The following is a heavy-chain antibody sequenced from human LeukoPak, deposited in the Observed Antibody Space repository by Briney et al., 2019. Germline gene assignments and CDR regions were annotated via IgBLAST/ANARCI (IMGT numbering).Heavy chain of an antibody. Sequence: GGSLRLSCAASGFTFSDYYMSWIRQAPGKGLEWVSYISSSGSTIYYADSVKGRFTISRDNAKNSLYLQMNSLRAEDTAVYYCARDPSITMVRGPFDYWGQGTLVTVSS. D-gene: IGHD3-10*01. J-gene: IGHJ4*02. CDR3: ARDPSITMVRGPFDY. V-gene: IGHV3-11*01. CDR2: ISSSGSTI. CDR1: GFTFSDYY.